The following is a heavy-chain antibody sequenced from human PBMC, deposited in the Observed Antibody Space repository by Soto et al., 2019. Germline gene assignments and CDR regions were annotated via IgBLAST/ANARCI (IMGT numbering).Heavy chain of an antibody. V-gene: IGHV3-30*18. J-gene: IGHJ4*02. Sequence: GGSLRLSCAASGFTFSSYGMHWVRQAPGKGLEWVAVISYDGSNKYYADSVKGRFTISRDNSKNTLYLQMNSLRAEDTAVYCCAKDGGLKTRPFFSSWFDYWGQGTLVT. CDR1: GFTFSSYG. CDR2: ISYDGSNK. D-gene: IGHD6-13*01. CDR3: AKDGGLKTRPFFSSWFDY.